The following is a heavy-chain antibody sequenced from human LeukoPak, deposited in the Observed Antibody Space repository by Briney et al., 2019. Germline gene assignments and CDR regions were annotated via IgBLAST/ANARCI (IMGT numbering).Heavy chain of an antibody. D-gene: IGHD3-3*02. CDR1: GGSFSGYY. CDR3: ARVLGIYYYYYGMDV. V-gene: IGHV4-34*01. CDR2: INHSGST. J-gene: IGHJ6*02. Sequence: PSETPSLTCAVYGGSFSGYYWSWIRQPPGKGLEWIGEINHSGSTNYNPSLKSRVTISVDTSKNQFSPKLSSVTAADTAVYYCARVLGIYYYYYGMDVWGQGTTVTVSS.